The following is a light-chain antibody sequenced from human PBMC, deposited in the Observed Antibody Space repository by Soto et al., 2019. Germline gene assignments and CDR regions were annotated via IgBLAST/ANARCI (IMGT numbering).Light chain of an antibody. CDR1: QSVSSSY. CDR2: GAS. CDR3: QQYGSSPRT. J-gene: IGKJ1*01. V-gene: IGKV3-20*01. Sequence: EIVLTQSPGTLSLSPGERATLSCRASQSVSSSYLAWYQQKPGQAPRLLIYGASSGATGIPDRFSGSGSGTDFTLIISRLEPEDFAVYYCQQYGSSPRTFGQGTKVEIK.